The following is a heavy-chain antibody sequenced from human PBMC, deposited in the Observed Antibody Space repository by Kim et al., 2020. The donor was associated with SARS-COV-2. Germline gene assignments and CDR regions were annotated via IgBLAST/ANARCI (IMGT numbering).Heavy chain of an antibody. J-gene: IGHJ4*02. CDR3: ANRIAAAGTENFDY. D-gene: IGHD6-13*01. CDR1: GGSFSGYY. Sequence: SETLSLTCAVYGGSFSGYYWSWIRQPPGKGLEWIGEINHSGSTNYNPSLKSRVTLSVDTSKNQFSLKLSSVTAADTAVYYCANRIAAAGTENFDYWGQGT. V-gene: IGHV4-34*01. CDR2: INHSGST.